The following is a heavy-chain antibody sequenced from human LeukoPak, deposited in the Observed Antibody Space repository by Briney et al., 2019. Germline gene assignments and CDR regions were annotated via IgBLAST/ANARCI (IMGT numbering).Heavy chain of an antibody. D-gene: IGHD2-2*01. CDR3: AKDLNIRAGRNMHYFDH. CDR1: GFSFSSYG. Sequence: GGSLRLSCGASGFSFSSYGMYWVRQAPGKGLEWVSVISNDGGNKYYADSVKGRFTISRDNSKNTLYLQMNSLRTEDTAVYYCAKDLNIRAGRNMHYFDHWGQGTLVTVSS. V-gene: IGHV3-30*18. J-gene: IGHJ4*02. CDR2: ISNDGGNK.